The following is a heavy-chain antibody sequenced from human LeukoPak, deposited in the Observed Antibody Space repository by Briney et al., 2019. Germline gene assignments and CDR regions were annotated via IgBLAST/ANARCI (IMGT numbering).Heavy chain of an antibody. CDR2: ISYDGSNK. J-gene: IGHJ4*02. D-gene: IGHD3-10*01. Sequence: PGRSVRLSCVASGFTFSSYGMHWVHQAPGKGLEWVAVISYDGSNKYYADSVKGRFTISRDNSKNTLYLQMNSLRAEDTAVYYCAKDVRGLYYGSGSYLSGVYDYWGQGTLVTVSS. CDR1: GFTFSSYG. CDR3: AKDVRGLYYGSGSYLSGVYDY. V-gene: IGHV3-30*18.